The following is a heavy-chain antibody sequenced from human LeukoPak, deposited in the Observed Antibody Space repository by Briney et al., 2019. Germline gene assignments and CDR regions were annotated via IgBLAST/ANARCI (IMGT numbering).Heavy chain of an antibody. CDR1: GGSISSYY. CDR2: IYTSGST. V-gene: IGHV4-4*07. D-gene: IGHD2-2*02. Sequence: SETLSLTCTVSGGSISSYYWSWIRQPAGKGLEWIGHIYTSGSTNYNPSLKSRVTMSVDTSKNQFSLKLSSVTAADTAVYYCARVGYQLLYRRYYYYYMDVWGKGTTVTVSS. CDR3: ARVGYQLLYRRYYYYYMDV. J-gene: IGHJ6*03.